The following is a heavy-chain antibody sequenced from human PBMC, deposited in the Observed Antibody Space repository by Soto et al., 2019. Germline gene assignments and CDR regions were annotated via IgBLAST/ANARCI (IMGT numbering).Heavy chain of an antibody. D-gene: IGHD6-6*01. CDR3: RRDFDY. CDR2: LSTSGNT. Sequence: SETLSLTCTVSGVSISNYYWSWIRQPAGKGLEWIGRLSTSGNTNYNPSLKSRVTMSLDTSKNQFSLMLNSVTAADTAAYYCRRDFDYWGQGTLVTVSS. CDR1: GVSISNYY. J-gene: IGHJ4*02. V-gene: IGHV4-4*07.